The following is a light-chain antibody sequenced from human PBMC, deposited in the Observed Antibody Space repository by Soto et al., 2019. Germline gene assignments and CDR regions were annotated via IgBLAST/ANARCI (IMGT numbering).Light chain of an antibody. CDR1: HSVSSD. CDR2: GAS. CDR3: QQYNSWPPIT. V-gene: IGKV3-15*01. Sequence: ELVMTQSPATLSVSPGARATLSCRASHSVSSDLAWYRQKPGPAPRLLIYGASTRATGIPDRFSGSGSGTEFTLTISSLQSEDFAGYYCQQYNSWPPITFGQGTRLEIK. J-gene: IGKJ5*01.